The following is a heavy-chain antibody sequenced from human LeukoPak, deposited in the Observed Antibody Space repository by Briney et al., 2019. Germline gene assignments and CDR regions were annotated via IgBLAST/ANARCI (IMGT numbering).Heavy chain of an antibody. CDR1: GGSFSGDY. D-gene: IGHD4-17*01. CDR2: INHSGST. J-gene: IGHJ6*03. CDR3: ARLTTVTNYYYYYMDV. V-gene: IGHV4-34*01. Sequence: SETLSLTCAVYGGSFSGDYWSWIRQPPGKGLEWIGQINHSGSTNYNPSLKSRVTISVDTSKNQFSLKLSSVTAADTAVYYCARLTTVTNYYYYYMDVWGKGTTVTISS.